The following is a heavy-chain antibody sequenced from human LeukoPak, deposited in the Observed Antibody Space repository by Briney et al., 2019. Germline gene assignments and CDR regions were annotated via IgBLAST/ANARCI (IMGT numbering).Heavy chain of an antibody. Sequence: GSLRLSCVASGFSFSDHYMEWVRQAPGKGLEWVANINEDGSEKNYVESLKGRFTISRDNAKNSLYLQMNSLRAEDTALYYCARELGSYEGGYYGMDVWGQGTTVTVSS. J-gene: IGHJ6*02. V-gene: IGHV3-7*01. CDR3: ARELGSYEGGYYGMDV. CDR2: INEDGSEK. D-gene: IGHD1-26*01. CDR1: GFSFSDHY.